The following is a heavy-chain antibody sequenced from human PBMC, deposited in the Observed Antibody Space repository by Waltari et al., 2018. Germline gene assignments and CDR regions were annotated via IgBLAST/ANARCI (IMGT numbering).Heavy chain of an antibody. CDR2: VDPEDGKT. V-gene: IGHV1-69-2*01. D-gene: IGHD4-17*01. CDR1: GYTFNDYY. CDR3: ARTTTLKSLDY. Sequence: EVQLIQSGAEVKKPGASVKISCQASGYTFNDYYMHWVQQAPGKGLEWMGRVDPEDGKTKYAEKFQGRVTMTADTSTDTAYMELSSLRSEDTAVYYCARTTTLKSLDYWGQGTLVTVSS. J-gene: IGHJ4*02.